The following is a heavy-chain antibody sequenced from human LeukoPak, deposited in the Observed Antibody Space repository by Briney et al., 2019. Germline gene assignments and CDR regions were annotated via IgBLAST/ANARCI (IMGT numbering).Heavy chain of an antibody. D-gene: IGHD3-16*01. Sequence: PGGSLRLSCAASGFTLSSYWMHWVRQVPGKGLVWVSRINEDGTTINYADSVRGRFTISRDIAKNTLYLQMDRLRPEDTAVYQCVKDFVGVSEFWGQGTLVTVSS. CDR2: INEDGTTI. J-gene: IGHJ4*02. CDR1: GFTLSSYW. CDR3: VKDFVGVSEF. V-gene: IGHV3-74*01.